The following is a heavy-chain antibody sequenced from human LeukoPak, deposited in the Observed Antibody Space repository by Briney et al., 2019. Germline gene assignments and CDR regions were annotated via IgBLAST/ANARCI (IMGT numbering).Heavy chain of an antibody. D-gene: IGHD7-27*01. CDR2: IYYSGST. V-gene: IGHV4-59*01. CDR1: GGSISSYY. Sequence: SETLSLTCTVSGGSISSYYWSWIRQPPGKGLEWIGYIYYSGSTNYNPSLKSRVTISVDTSKNQFSLKLSSVTAADTAVYYCARDSGELGIEYWGQGTLVTVSS. CDR3: ARDSGELGIEY. J-gene: IGHJ4*02.